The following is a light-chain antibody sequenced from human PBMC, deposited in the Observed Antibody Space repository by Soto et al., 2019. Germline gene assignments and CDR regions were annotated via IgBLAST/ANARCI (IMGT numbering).Light chain of an antibody. V-gene: IGKV1-5*02. Sequence: DIQMTQSTYTLPASVGAGVTLICRASQSISNWWAWYQQKPGTAPKLLIYHASTLESGVPSRFSGSGSGTEFTLTISSLQPDDFATYYCQQYMSYSFGQGTKVDIK. CDR2: HAS. CDR3: QQYMSYS. J-gene: IGKJ1*01. CDR1: QSISNW.